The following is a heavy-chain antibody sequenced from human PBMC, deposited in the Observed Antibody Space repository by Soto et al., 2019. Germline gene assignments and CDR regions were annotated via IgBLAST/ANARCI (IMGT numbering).Heavy chain of an antibody. V-gene: IGHV1-69*12. CDR3: ASPAAGTGSYYYGMDV. D-gene: IGHD6-13*01. Sequence: QVQLVQSGAEVKKPGSSVKVSCKASGGTFSSYAISWVRQAPGQGLEWMGGIIPIFGTANYAQEFQGRVTIAADESTSTAYMELSSLRSDDTAVYYCASPAAGTGSYYYGMDVWGQGTTVTVSS. CDR2: IIPIFGTA. CDR1: GGTFSSYA. J-gene: IGHJ6*02.